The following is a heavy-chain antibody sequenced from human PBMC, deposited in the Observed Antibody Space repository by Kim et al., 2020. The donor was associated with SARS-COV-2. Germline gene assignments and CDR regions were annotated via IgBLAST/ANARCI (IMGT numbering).Heavy chain of an antibody. CDR3: AREENYYDSSGSGY. CDR1: GFTFSSYS. D-gene: IGHD3-22*01. Sequence: GGSLRLSCAASGFTFSSYSMNWVRQAPGKGLEWVSSISSSSSYIYYADSVKGRFTISRDNAKNSLYLQMNSLRAEDTAVYYCAREENYYDSSGSGYWGQGTLVTVSS. V-gene: IGHV3-21*01. CDR2: ISSSSSYI. J-gene: IGHJ4*02.